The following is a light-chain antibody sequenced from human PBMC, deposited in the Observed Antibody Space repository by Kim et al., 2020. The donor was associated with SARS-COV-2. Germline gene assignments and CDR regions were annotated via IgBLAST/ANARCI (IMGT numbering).Light chain of an antibody. V-gene: IGKV1-39*01. Sequence: DIQMTQSPSSLSASLGDRVTITCRASQSISSYLNWYQQKPRKAPKLLIYAASSLQSGVPSRFSGSGSGTDFTLTISSLQPEDFATYYCQQSYSTSWTFGQGTKVDIK. CDR1: QSISSY. CDR3: QQSYSTSWT. J-gene: IGKJ1*01. CDR2: AAS.